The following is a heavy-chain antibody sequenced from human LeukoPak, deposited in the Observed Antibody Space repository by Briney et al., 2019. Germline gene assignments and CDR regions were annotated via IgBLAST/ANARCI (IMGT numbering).Heavy chain of an antibody. CDR2: ASSDGTNK. D-gene: IGHD1-1*01. CDR3: AKALATGTGRGYFDY. CDR1: GFTFSNSD. Sequence: GGSLRLSCTTSGFTFSNSDIHWVRQAAGKGLEWVAAASSDGTNKYYSDSVKGRFAISRHNSNNTLFLQMDSLRPEDTALYFCAKALATGTGRGYFDYWGQGTLVTVSS. J-gene: IGHJ4*02. V-gene: IGHV3-30*18.